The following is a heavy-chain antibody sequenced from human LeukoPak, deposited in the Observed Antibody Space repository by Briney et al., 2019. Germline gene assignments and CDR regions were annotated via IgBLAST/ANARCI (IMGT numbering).Heavy chain of an antibody. CDR3: ARESNYYGSGTGWFDP. V-gene: IGHV4-30-4*07. CDR1: GGSIRSGGYS. J-gene: IGHJ5*02. D-gene: IGHD3-10*01. Sequence: PSETLPLTCAVSGGSIRSGGYSWSWIRQPPGRGLEWIGYIYYSGSTYYNPSLKSRVTISVDTSKNQFSLKLSSVTAADTAVYYCARESNYYGSGTGWFDPWGQGTLVTVSS. CDR2: IYYSGST.